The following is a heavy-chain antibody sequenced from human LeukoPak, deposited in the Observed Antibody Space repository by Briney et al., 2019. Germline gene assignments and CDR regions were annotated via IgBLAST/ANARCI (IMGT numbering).Heavy chain of an antibody. J-gene: IGHJ4*02. Sequence: TGGSLRLSCAASGFTFSSYAMSWVRQAPGKGLEWVSAISGSGGSTYYADSVKGRFTISRDNSKNMLYLQMNSLRADDTAVYYCARDLELSAVYYFDSWGQGTLVIVSS. CDR1: GFTFSSYA. CDR2: ISGSGGST. D-gene: IGHD3-3*01. CDR3: ARDLELSAVYYFDS. V-gene: IGHV3-23*01.